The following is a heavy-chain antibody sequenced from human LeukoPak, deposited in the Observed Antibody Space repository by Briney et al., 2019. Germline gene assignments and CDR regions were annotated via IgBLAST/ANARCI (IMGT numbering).Heavy chain of an antibody. CDR2: IYHSGRT. V-gene: IGHV4-38-2*02. J-gene: IGHJ3*02. D-gene: IGHD6-13*01. CDR3: VREEQLTRKNAFDI. Sequence: SETLSLTCTVSGYSINSGYYWGWIRQPPGKGLEWIGSIYHSGRTYYNTSLKSRVTISVDTSKNQFSLKLSSVTAADTAVYYCVREEQLTRKNAFDIWGQGTMVTVSS. CDR1: GYSINSGYY.